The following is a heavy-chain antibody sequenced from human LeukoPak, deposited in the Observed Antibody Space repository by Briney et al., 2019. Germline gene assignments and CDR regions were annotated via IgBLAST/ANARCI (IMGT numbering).Heavy chain of an antibody. CDR3: AKMGPHYMDV. Sequence: SETLSLTCAVYGASLNGHYWSWIRQPAGKGLEWIGRIYSTGSTNYNPSLKSRVTMSADTSKNQFSLKLSSVTAADTAVYYCAKMGPHYMDVWGKGTTVTVSS. CDR1: GASLNGHY. D-gene: IGHD2-8*01. CDR2: IYSTGST. J-gene: IGHJ6*03. V-gene: IGHV4-59*10.